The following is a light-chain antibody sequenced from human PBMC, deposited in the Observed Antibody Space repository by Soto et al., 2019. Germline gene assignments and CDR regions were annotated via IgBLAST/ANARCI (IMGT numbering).Light chain of an antibody. V-gene: IGLV7-46*01. CDR2: DTS. CDR1: TGAVTSAHY. Sequence: QAVVTQEPSLTVSPGGTVTLTCGSSTGAVTSAHYPYWFQQKPGQAPRTLIYDTSNKHSWTPARFSGSLLGGQAALTLSGAQPEDEAEYYCSSYAGSNNLVVFGGGTKLTVL. CDR3: SSYAGSNNLVV. J-gene: IGLJ2*01.